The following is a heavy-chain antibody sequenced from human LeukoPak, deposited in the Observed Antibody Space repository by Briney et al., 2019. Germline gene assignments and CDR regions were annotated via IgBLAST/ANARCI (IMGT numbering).Heavy chain of an antibody. CDR1: GGSIRGYY. D-gene: IGHD6-13*01. J-gene: IGHJ4*02. CDR2: IYTSGTT. CDR3: VRGGSAAAAVFDY. Sequence: SETLSLTCTVSGGSIRGYYWSWIRQPAGKGLEWIGRIYTSGTTNYNPSLKSRVTMSVDTSKNQFSLEPTSVTAADTAVYYCVRGGSAAAAVFDYWGQGTLVTVSS. V-gene: IGHV4-4*07.